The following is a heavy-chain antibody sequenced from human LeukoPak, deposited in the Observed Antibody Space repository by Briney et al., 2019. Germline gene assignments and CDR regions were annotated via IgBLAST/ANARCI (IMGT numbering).Heavy chain of an antibody. CDR1: GGSISSSSYY. Sequence: SETLSLTCTVSGGSISSSSYYWGWIRQPPGKGLEWIGSIYYSGSTYYNPSLKSRVTISVDKSKNQFSLKLSSVTAADTAVYYCARVWCSGGSCYSFDYWGQGTLVTVSS. D-gene: IGHD2-15*01. J-gene: IGHJ4*02. V-gene: IGHV4-39*07. CDR2: IYYSGST. CDR3: ARVWCSGGSCYSFDY.